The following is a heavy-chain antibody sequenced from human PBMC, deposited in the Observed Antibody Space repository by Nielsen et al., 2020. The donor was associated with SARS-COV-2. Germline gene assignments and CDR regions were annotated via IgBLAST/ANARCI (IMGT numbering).Heavy chain of an antibody. CDR2: ISYDGSNK. J-gene: IGHJ6*02. V-gene: IGHV3-30*18. Sequence: GSLRLSCAASGFTFSSYGMHWVRQAPGKGLEWVAVISYDGSNKYYADSVKGRFTISRDNSKNTLYLQMNSLRAEDTAVYYCAKNPQITMVRGRYYYYGMDVWGQGTTVTVSS. CDR1: GFTFSSYG. CDR3: AKNPQITMVRGRYYYYGMDV. D-gene: IGHD3-10*01.